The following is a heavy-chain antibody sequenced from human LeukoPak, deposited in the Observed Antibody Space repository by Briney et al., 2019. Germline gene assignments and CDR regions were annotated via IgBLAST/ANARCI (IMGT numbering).Heavy chain of an antibody. Sequence: SVKVSCKASGYTFTSSAVQWVRQARGQRLEWIGWIVVGSGNTNYAQKFQERVTITRDMSTSTAYMELSSLRSEDTAVYYCAVAVSGIRYWYFDLWGRGTPVTVSS. CDR3: AVAVSGIRYWYFDL. CDR1: GYTFTSSA. V-gene: IGHV1-58*01. J-gene: IGHJ2*01. CDR2: IVVGSGNT. D-gene: IGHD6-19*01.